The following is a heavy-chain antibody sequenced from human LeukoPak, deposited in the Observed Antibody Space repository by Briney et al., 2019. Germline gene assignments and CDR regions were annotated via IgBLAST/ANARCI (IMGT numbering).Heavy chain of an antibody. D-gene: IGHD5-12*01. Sequence: ASVKVSCKASGYTFTGYYMHWVRQAPGQGLEWMGWINPNSGGTNYAQKFQGRVTMTRDTSISTAYMELSRLRSDDTAVYYCARDLVFAGGGYSGYDTPNLFDLWGQGTLVTVSS. CDR2: INPNSGGT. CDR1: GYTFTGYY. J-gene: IGHJ5*02. CDR3: ARDLVFAGGGYSGYDTPNLFDL. V-gene: IGHV1-2*02.